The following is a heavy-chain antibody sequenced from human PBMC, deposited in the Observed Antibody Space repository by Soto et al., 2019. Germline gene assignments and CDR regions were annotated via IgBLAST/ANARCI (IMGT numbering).Heavy chain of an antibody. CDR3: ARLIVGIAVAGTAFDS. D-gene: IGHD6-19*01. CDR1: GGSISSSSYY. Sequence: SETLSLTCTVSGGSISSSSYYWGWIRQPPGKGLEWIGSIYYSGSTYYNPSLKSRVTISVDTSKNQFSLKLSSVTAADTAVYYCARLIVGIAVAGTAFDSWGQGTMVTVSS. J-gene: IGHJ3*02. CDR2: IYYSGST. V-gene: IGHV4-39*01.